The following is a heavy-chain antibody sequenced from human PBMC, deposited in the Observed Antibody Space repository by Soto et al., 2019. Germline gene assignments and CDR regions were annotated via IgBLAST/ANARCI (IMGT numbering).Heavy chain of an antibody. Sequence: LRLSCAASGFTFSSYAMSWVRQAPGKGLEWVSAISGSGGSTYYADSVKGRFTISRDNSKNTLYLQMNSLRAEDTAVYYCAKDSSSRSGYYYYGMDVWGQGTTVTVSS. CDR3: AKDSSSRSGYYYYGMDV. V-gene: IGHV3-23*01. CDR1: GFTFSSYA. J-gene: IGHJ6*02. D-gene: IGHD6-13*01. CDR2: ISGSGGST.